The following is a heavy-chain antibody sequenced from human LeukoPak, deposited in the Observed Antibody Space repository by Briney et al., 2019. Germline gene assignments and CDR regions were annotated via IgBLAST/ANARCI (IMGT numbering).Heavy chain of an antibody. D-gene: IGHD3-10*01. CDR1: GFTVSSNY. J-gene: IGHJ4*02. V-gene: IGHV3-53*01. CDR2: IYSGGST. Sequence: GGSLRLSCAASGFTVSSNYMSWVRQAPGKGLEWVSVIYSGGSTYYADSVKGRFTISRDNAKNSLYLQMNSLRAEDTAVYYCARLNTHYYGSGSYFPRYYFDHWGQGTLVTVSS. CDR3: ARLNTHYYGSGSYFPRYYFDH.